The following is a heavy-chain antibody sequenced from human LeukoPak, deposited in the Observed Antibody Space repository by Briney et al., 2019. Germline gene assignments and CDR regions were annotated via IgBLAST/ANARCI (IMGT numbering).Heavy chain of an antibody. CDR2: ISHDGSSD. D-gene: IGHD2-21*01. V-gene: IGHV3-30*07. Sequence: PGGSLRLSCAASGFAFRSFAMHWVRQAPGKGLDWVAVISHDGSSDYYSPSLRGRFTISRDTSKNTLYLQMNSLRAEDTAVYYCAKGHSPFDYWGQGTLVTVSS. CDR1: GFAFRSFA. J-gene: IGHJ4*02. CDR3: AKGHSPFDY.